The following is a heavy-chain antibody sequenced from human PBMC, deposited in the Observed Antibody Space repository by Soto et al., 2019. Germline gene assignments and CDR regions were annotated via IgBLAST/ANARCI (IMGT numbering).Heavy chain of an antibody. D-gene: IGHD6-19*01. Sequence: QVQLVQSGAEVKKPGASVKVSCKASGYTFTSYGISWVRQAPGQGLEWMGWISAYNGNTKYAQKLQGRVTMTTDTATSTACMEVMSLRSDDTAVYYCARDLAVGLVDYWGQGTLVTVSS. J-gene: IGHJ4*02. CDR3: ARDLAVGLVDY. CDR1: GYTFTSYG. V-gene: IGHV1-18*01. CDR2: ISAYNGNT.